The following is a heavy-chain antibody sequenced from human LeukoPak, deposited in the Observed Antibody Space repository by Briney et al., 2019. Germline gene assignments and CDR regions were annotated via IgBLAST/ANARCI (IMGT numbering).Heavy chain of an antibody. D-gene: IGHD3-22*01. CDR3: AKDLWAHYYDSSGYYYVGDFDY. Sequence: GGSLRLSCAASGFTVSSNYMSWVRQAPGKGLEWVAVISYDGSNKYYADSVKGRFTISRDNSKNTLYLQMNSLRAEDTAVYYCAKDLWAHYYDSSGYYYVGDFDYWGQGTLVTVSS. V-gene: IGHV3-30*18. J-gene: IGHJ4*02. CDR1: GFTVSSNY. CDR2: ISYDGSNK.